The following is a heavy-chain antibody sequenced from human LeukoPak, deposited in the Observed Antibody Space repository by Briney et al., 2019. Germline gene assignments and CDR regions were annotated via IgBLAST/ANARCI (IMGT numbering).Heavy chain of an antibody. CDR1: GGSFSGYY. J-gene: IGHJ4*02. CDR2: INHSGTT. V-gene: IGHV4-34*01. D-gene: IGHD1-7*01. Sequence: SETLSLTCAVYGGSFSGYYWSWIRQPPGKGLEWIGEINHSGTTNYNPSLKRRVTISIDMSKNQVFLEVTSVTAADTAVYYCARHSAGTTNDYWGQGTLVTVSS. CDR3: ARHSAGTTNDY.